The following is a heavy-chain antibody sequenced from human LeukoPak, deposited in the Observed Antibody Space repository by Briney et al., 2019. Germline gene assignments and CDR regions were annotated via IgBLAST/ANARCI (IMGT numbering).Heavy chain of an antibody. CDR2: IIPIFGTA. D-gene: IGHD3-9*01. V-gene: IGHV1-69*13. J-gene: IGHJ4*02. CDR1: GGTFSSYA. CDR3: ARGSDDILTGYYRN. Sequence: SVKVSCKASGGTFSSYAISWVRQAPGQGLEWMGGIIPIFGTANYAQKFQGRVTITADESTSTAYMELSSLRSEATAVYYCARGSDDILTGYYRNWGQGTLVTVSS.